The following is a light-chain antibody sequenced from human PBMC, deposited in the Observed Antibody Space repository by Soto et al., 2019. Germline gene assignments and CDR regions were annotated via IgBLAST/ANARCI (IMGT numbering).Light chain of an antibody. CDR2: FNSDGSH. CDR3: QTWGTGIVV. CDR1: SGHSSYA. J-gene: IGLJ2*01. Sequence: QLVLTQSPSASASLGASVKLTCTLSSGHSSYAIAWHQQKPEKGPRYLMKFNSDGSHTKGDGIPDRFSGSSSGAERYLTISSLQSEDEADYYCQTWGTGIVVFGGGTKVTVL. V-gene: IGLV4-69*01.